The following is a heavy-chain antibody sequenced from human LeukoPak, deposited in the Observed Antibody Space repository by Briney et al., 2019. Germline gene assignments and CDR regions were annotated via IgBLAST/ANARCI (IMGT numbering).Heavy chain of an antibody. CDR2: ISSSSSYI. D-gene: IGHD1/OR15-1a*01. Sequence: GGSLRLSCAASGFTFSSYSMNWVRQAPGKGLEWVSSISSSSSYIYYADSVKGRFTISRDNAKSALYVQMKSLRVEDTAVYYCARERGTSNTNYFDHWGQGALVTVSS. V-gene: IGHV3-21*04. CDR1: GFTFSSYS. CDR3: ARERGTSNTNYFDH. J-gene: IGHJ4*02.